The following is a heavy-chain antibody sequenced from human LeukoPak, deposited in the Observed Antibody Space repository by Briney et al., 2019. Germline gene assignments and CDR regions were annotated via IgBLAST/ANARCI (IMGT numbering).Heavy chain of an antibody. CDR2: INHSGST. CDR3: ARGRSSSWLYYYYMDV. J-gene: IGHJ6*03. V-gene: IGHV4-34*01. CDR1: GGSFSGYC. Sequence: SETLSLTCAVYGGSFSGYCWSWIRQPPGKGLEWIGEINHSGSTNYNPSLKSRVTISVDTSKNQFSLKLSSVTAADTAVYYCARGRSSSWLYYYYMDVWGEGTTVTVSS. D-gene: IGHD6-13*01.